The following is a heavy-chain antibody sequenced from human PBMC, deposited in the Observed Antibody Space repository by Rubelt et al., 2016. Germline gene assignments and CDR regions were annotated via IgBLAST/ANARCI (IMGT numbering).Heavy chain of an antibody. D-gene: IGHD4-17*01. CDR2: IHSGGSST. CDR1: GFTFSSYW. CDR3: AREATVTTLFDY. Sequence: EVQLVESGGGLVQPGGSLRLSCAASGFTFSSYWMHWVRQAPGKGLMWVSRIHSGGSSTSYADSVKGRFTISRDNAKNTLYLQMNSLRAEDTAVYYCAREATVTTLFDYWGQGTLVTVSS. V-gene: IGHV3-74*01. J-gene: IGHJ4*02.